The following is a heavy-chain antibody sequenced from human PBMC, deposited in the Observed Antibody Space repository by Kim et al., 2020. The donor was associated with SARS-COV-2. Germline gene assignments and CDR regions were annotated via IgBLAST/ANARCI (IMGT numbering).Heavy chain of an antibody. CDR3: AGRRGGLSGATGSYNWFAP. V-gene: IGHV3-23*01. CDR2: ISGSGTGT. J-gene: IGHJ5*02. Sequence: GGSLRLSCAASGFTFSAYAMSWVRQAPGKGLEWVSTISGSGTGTYYADSVKGRFTISRDSPKNTLYLQMNSLRAEDTAVYYCAGRRGGLSGATGSYNWFAPWGQGTLVTVSS. D-gene: IGHD1-26*01. CDR1: GFTFSAYA.